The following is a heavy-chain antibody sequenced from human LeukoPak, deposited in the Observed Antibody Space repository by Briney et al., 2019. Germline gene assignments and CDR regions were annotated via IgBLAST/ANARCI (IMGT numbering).Heavy chain of an antibody. CDR1: GYTFTGYY. D-gene: IGHD3-16*01. CDR2: INPNSGGT. J-gene: IGHJ5*02. CDR3: ARVRVSWARFDP. V-gene: IGHV1-2*02. Sequence: ASVKVSCKASGYTFTGYYMHWVRQAPGQGLEWMGWINPNSGGTNCAQKFQGRVTMTRDTSINTAYMELSSLRFDDTAVYYCARVRVSWARFDPWGQGTLVTVSS.